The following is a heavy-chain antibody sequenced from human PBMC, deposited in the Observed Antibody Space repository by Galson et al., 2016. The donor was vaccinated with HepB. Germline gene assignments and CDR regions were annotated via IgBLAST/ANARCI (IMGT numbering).Heavy chain of an antibody. CDR1: GDSVSSNSAA. D-gene: IGHD6-19*01. CDR2: TYYRSQWYN. V-gene: IGHV6-1*01. J-gene: IGHJ4*02. Sequence: CAISGDSVSSNSAAWNWIRQSPSRGLEWLGRTYYRSQWYNDYALSVKSRITINPDTSKSQFSLQLNSVTPEDTAVYYCTRSPGIAVAGIFPIWGQGTLVTVSS. CDR3: TRSPGIAVAGIFPI.